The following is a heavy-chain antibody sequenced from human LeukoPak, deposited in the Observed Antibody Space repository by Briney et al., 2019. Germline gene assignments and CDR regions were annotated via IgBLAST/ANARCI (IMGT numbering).Heavy chain of an antibody. D-gene: IGHD3-22*01. V-gene: IGHV1-18*01. CDR1: GYTFTSYG. CDR2: ISAYNGNT. Sequence: ASVKVSCKASGYTFTSYGISWVRQAPGQGLEWMGWISAYNGNTNYAQKLQGRVTMTTDTSTSTAYMELSSLRSEDTAVYYCARDLRGAKITMIVVDSSHAFDIWGQGTMVTVSS. J-gene: IGHJ3*02. CDR3: ARDLRGAKITMIVVDSSHAFDI.